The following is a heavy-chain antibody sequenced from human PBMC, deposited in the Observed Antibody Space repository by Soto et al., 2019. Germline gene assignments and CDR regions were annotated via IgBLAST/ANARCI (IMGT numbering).Heavy chain of an antibody. CDR1: GYTFTSYA. J-gene: IGHJ6*02. D-gene: IGHD2-8*01. Sequence: ASVKVSCKASGYTFTSYAMHWVRQAPGQRLEWMGWINVGNGNTNYPQSLQGRLTMTTDTSTTTAYMELRSLRSDDTAVYYCARDPYHVLMVNAPNLYGMDVWGQGTTVTVSS. CDR2: INVGNGNT. CDR3: ARDPYHVLMVNAPNLYGMDV. V-gene: IGHV1-3*01.